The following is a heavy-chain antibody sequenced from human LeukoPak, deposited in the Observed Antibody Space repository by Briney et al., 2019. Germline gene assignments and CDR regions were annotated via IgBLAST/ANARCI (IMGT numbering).Heavy chain of an antibody. Sequence: ASVKVSCKASGYTFTGYYMHWVRQAPGQGLEWMGWINPNSGGTNYAQKFQGRVTMTRDTSISTAYMELSRLRSDDTAVYYCARQSIRYSSGWYMRNWGQGTLVTVSS. CDR2: INPNSGGT. J-gene: IGHJ4*02. V-gene: IGHV1-2*02. CDR3: ARQSIRYSSGWYMRN. D-gene: IGHD6-19*01. CDR1: GYTFTGYY.